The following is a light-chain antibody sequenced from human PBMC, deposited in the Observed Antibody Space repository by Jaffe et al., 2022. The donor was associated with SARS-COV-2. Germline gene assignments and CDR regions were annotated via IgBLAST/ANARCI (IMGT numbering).Light chain of an antibody. CDR3: QQRINWVT. V-gene: IGKV3-11*01. Sequence: EIVLTQSPATLALSPGERATLSCRASQTVSRYLAWYQQKPGQAPRLLMYDVGNRATGVPARFSGSGSGTDFTLTISSLEPEDFAVYYCQQRINWVTFGGGTKVEIK. J-gene: IGKJ4*01. CDR2: DVG. CDR1: QTVSRY.